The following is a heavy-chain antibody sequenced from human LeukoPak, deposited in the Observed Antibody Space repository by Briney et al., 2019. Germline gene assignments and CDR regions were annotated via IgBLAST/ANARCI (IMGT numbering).Heavy chain of an antibody. D-gene: IGHD5-18*01. CDR2: IYHSGST. CDR3: ARGGYSYADAFDI. J-gene: IGHJ3*02. V-gene: IGHV4-38-2*01. CDR1: GGSFSGYY. Sequence: SETLSLTCAVYGGSFSGYYWGWIRQPPGKGLEWIGSIYHSGSTYYNPSLKSRVTISVDTSKNQLSLKLSSVTATDTAVYYCARGGYSYADAFDIWGQGTMVTVSS.